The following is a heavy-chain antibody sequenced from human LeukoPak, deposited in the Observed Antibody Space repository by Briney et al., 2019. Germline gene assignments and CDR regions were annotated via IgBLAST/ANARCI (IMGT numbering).Heavy chain of an antibody. CDR3: ASHWAQQVVSDY. V-gene: IGHV3-30*03. CDR1: GFTFSRYG. CDR2: ISYDGRNK. Sequence: GGSLRLSCAASGFTFSRYGMHWVRQAPGKGLEWVAVISYDGRNKYYADSVKGRFTVSRDNSKNTLYLQMDSLRAEDTAVYYCASHWAQQVVSDYWGQGTLVTVSS. J-gene: IGHJ4*02. D-gene: IGHD6-13*01.